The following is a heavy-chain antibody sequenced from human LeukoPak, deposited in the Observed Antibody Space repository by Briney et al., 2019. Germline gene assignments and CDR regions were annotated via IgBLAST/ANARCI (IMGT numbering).Heavy chain of an antibody. V-gene: IGHV1-8*01. CDR3: ARDYVSGGNWFDP. J-gene: IGHJ5*02. CDR2: MNPNSGNT. CDR1: GYTFTSYD. Sequence: ASVKISCKASGYTFTSYDINWVRQATGQGLEWMGWMNPNSGNTGYAQKFQGRVTMTRNTSISTAYMELSSLRSEDTAVYYCARDYVSGGNWFDPWGQGTLVTVSS. D-gene: IGHD3-10*02.